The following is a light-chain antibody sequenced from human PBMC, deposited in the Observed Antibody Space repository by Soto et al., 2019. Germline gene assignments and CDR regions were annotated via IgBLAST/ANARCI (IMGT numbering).Light chain of an antibody. CDR3: QHYVTWPLT. CDR2: GAS. J-gene: IGKJ4*01. Sequence: ILLTQSPGTRSLSPGERATLSCRASQSVSSSYLAWYQPQPGKPPRLPIYGASSRATGIPDRFSARGSGTDFTLTISRLETEDFQVDYCQHYVTWPLTFGGGTKVDI. CDR1: QSVSSSY. V-gene: IGKV3-20*01.